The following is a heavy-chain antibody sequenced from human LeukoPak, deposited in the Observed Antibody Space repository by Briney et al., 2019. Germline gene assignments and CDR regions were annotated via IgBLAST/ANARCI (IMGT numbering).Heavy chain of an antibody. V-gene: IGHV3-23*01. CDR2: ISGSGGST. D-gene: IGHD3-22*01. J-gene: IGHJ4*02. CDR1: GFTFSSYG. CDR3: AKLGGYYDSSGYYKRIPFDY. Sequence: GGSLRLSCAASGFTFSSYGMSWVRQAPGKGLEWVSAISGSGGSTYYADSVKGRFTISRDNSKNTLYLQMNSLRAKDTAVYYCAKLGGYYDSSGYYKRIPFDYWGQGTLVTVSS.